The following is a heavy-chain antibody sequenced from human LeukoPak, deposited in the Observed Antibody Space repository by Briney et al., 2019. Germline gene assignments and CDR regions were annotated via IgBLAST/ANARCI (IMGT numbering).Heavy chain of an antibody. CDR1: GYTFSGYY. J-gene: IGHJ4*02. D-gene: IGHD4-23*01. CDR3: ARLYYGGNPRRFDY. Sequence: ASVKVSCKASGYTFSGYYMHRVRQAPGQGLEWMGWINPNSGGTNYAQKFQGRVTMTRDTSISTAYMELSRLRSDDTAVYYCARLYYGGNPRRFDYWGQGTLVTVSS. V-gene: IGHV1-2*02. CDR2: INPNSGGT.